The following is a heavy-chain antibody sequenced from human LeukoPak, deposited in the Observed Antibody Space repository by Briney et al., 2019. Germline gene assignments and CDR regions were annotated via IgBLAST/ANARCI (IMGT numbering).Heavy chain of an antibody. CDR1: GFTFSSYA. CDR3: VKYGSGIYYNLGAFHI. D-gene: IGHD3-10*01. V-gene: IGHV3-64D*06. CDR2: IISNGGST. J-gene: IGHJ3*02. Sequence: GGSLRLSCAASGFTFSSYAMTWVRQAPGKGLEYVTAIISNGGSTYYADSVRGRFTISRDNSKNTLYLQMSSLRAEDTAVYYCVKYGSGIYYNLGAFHIWGQGTMVTVCS.